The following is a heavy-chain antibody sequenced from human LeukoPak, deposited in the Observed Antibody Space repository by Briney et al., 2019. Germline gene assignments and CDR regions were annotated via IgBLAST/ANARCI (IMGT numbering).Heavy chain of an antibody. Sequence: PGGSLRLSCAAPGFTFSSYSMNWVRQAPGKGLEWVSSISSSSSYIYYADSVKGRFTISRDNAKNSLYLQMNSLRAEDTAVYYCARDGDYYGSGSYYPLDYWGQGTLVTVSS. J-gene: IGHJ4*02. CDR3: ARDGDYYGSGSYYPLDY. D-gene: IGHD3-10*01. CDR1: GFTFSSYS. V-gene: IGHV3-21*01. CDR2: ISSSSSYI.